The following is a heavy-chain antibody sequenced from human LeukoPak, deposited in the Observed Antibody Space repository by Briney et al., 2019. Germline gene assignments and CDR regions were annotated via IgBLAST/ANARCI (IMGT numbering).Heavy chain of an antibody. CDR2: IYTSGST. D-gene: IGHD3-10*01. V-gene: IGHV4-4*07. CDR3: ARDGILYGSGSYYNPIYFDY. J-gene: IGHJ4*02. Sequence: SETLSLTCTVSGGSISSYYWSWIRQPAGKGLEWIERIYTSGSTNYNPSLKSRVTMSVDTSKNQFSLKLSSVTAADTAVYYCARDGILYGSGSYYNPIYFDYWGQGTLVTVSS. CDR1: GGSISSYY.